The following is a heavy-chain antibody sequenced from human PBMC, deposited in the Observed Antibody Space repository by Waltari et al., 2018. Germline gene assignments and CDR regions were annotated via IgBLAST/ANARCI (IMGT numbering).Heavy chain of an antibody. CDR3: ARKDGYYYGMDV. J-gene: IGHJ6*02. CDR1: GFTVGSNY. Sequence: EVQLVESGGGLIQPGGSLRLSCAASGFTVGSNYMSWVRQAPGKGVEWVSVIYSGGSTYYADSVKGRFTISRDNSKNTLYLQMNSLRAEDTAVYYCARKDGYYYGMDVWGQGTTVTVSS. V-gene: IGHV3-53*01. CDR2: IYSGGST.